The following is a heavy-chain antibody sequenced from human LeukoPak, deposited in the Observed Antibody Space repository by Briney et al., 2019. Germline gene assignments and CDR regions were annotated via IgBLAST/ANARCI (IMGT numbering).Heavy chain of an antibody. CDR3: ARDVKGESPSYYYYGMDV. Sequence: GGSLRLSCAAPGFTFSSYWMSWVRQAPGKGLEWVANIKQDGSEKYYVDSVKGRFTISRDNAKNSLYLQMNSLRAEDTAVYYCARDVKGESPSYYYYGMDVWGQGTTVTVSS. V-gene: IGHV3-7*01. J-gene: IGHJ6*02. CDR1: GFTFSSYW. CDR2: IKQDGSEK. D-gene: IGHD3-10*01.